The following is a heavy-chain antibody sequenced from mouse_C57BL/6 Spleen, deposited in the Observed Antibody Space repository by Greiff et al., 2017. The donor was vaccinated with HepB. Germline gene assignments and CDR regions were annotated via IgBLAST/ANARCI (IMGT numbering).Heavy chain of an antibody. Sequence: EVKLMESGGGLVQPGGSLSLSCAASGFTFTDYYMSWVRQPPGKALEWVGFIRNKANGYTTEYSASVKGLFTISRDNSQIILYLQMSALIAEDSATYYCARLPVVTTMDYYAMDYWGQGTSVTVSS. J-gene: IGHJ4*01. D-gene: IGHD2-2*01. CDR3: ARLPVVTTMDYYAMDY. CDR1: GFTFTDYY. V-gene: IGHV7-3*01. CDR2: IRNKANGYTT.